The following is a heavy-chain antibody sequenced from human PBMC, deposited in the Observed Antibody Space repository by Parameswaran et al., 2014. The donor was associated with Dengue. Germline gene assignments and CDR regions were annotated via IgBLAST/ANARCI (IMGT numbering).Heavy chain of an antibody. J-gene: IGHJ4*02. Sequence: VRQAPGQGLEWMGWINPKRGATHYSQRFQGRVTMTTDTSINTAYMELSRLRSDDTAVYYCALGKVTPYAFDFWGQGMLVTVSS. CDR3: ALGKVTPYAFDF. D-gene: IGHD3-16*01. V-gene: IGHV1-2*02. CDR2: INPKRGAT.